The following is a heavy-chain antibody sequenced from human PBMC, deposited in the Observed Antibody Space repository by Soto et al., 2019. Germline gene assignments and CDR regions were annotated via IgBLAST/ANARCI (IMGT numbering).Heavy chain of an antibody. CDR3: ARLGGAVAPYYYGMDV. J-gene: IGHJ6*02. Sequence: QLQLQESGPGLVKPSETLSLTCTVSGGSISSSSYYWGWIRQPPGKGLAWIGSIYYSGSTYSNPSLKSRVTMSVDTSKSQFSLKLSSVTAADTAVYYCARLGGAVAPYYYGMDVWGQGTTVTVSS. V-gene: IGHV4-39*01. CDR2: IYYSGST. D-gene: IGHD6-19*01. CDR1: GGSISSSSYY.